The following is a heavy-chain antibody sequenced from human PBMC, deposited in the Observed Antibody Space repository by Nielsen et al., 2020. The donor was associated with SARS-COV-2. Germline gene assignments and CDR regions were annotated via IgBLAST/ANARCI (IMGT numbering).Heavy chain of an antibody. Sequence: GESLKISCAASGFTFSSYSMNWVRQAPGKGLEWVSYISSSSSTIYYADSVKGRFTISRDNAKNSLYLQMNSLRAEDTAVYYCARDVPYDSSGYNWFDPWGQGTLVTVSS. CDR2: ISSSSSTI. CDR1: GFTFSSYS. J-gene: IGHJ5*02. D-gene: IGHD3-22*01. CDR3: ARDVPYDSSGYNWFDP. V-gene: IGHV3-48*01.